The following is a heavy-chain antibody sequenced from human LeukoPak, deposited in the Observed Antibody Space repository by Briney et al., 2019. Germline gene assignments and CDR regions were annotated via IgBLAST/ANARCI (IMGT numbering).Heavy chain of an antibody. V-gene: IGHV3-21*01. CDR1: GFTFSSYS. D-gene: IGHD3-10*01. CDR2: ISSSSSYI. CDR3: ASFPPYMVRTDAFDI. J-gene: IGHJ3*02. Sequence: PGGSLRLSCAASGFTFSSYSMNWVRQAPGKGLEWVSSISSSSSYIYYADSVKGRFTISRDNAKNSLYLQMSSLRAEDTAVYYCASFPPYMVRTDAFDIWGQGTMVTVSS.